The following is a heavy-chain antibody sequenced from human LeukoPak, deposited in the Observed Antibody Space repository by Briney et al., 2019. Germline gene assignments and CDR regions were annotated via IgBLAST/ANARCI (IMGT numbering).Heavy chain of an antibody. CDR2: ISSSSMYI. V-gene: IGHV3-21*01. D-gene: IGHD2-15*01. CDR3: ARVDCSESNCYLDY. CDR1: GFTFSRYN. Sequence: GGSLRLSCAVSGFTFSRYNMNWVRQAPGKGLEWVSSISSSSMYIFYADSVKGRFTISRDNAKNSLFLQMDSLRAEDTAMYYCARVDCSESNCYLDYWGQGTLVTVSS. J-gene: IGHJ4*02.